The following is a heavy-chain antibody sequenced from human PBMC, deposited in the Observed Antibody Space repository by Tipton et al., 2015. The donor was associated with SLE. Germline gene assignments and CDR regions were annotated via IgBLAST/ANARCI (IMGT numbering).Heavy chain of an antibody. Sequence: SLRLSCAVSGFIFSSYSMSWVRPAPGGGLEWVSSISSSSSTIYYADSVKGRFTISRDNDKNSLYLQMNSLRAEDTAVYYCARVGSGSYYYFDYWGQGTLVTVSS. CDR2: ISSSSSTI. J-gene: IGHJ4*02. D-gene: IGHD1-26*01. CDR1: GFIFSSYS. V-gene: IGHV3-48*04. CDR3: ARVGSGSYYYFDY.